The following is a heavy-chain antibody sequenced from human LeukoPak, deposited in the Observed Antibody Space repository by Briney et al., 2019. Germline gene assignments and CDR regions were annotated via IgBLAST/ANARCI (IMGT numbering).Heavy chain of an antibody. CDR2: INPNSGGT. D-gene: IGHD4-17*01. CDR3: ARDGGLRKYYFDY. Sequence: ASVKVSCKASGYTFTGYYMHWVRQAPGQGLEWMGWINPNSGGTNYAQKFQGRVTMTRDTSISTAYMELSRLRSDDTAVHYCARDGGLRKYYFDYWGQGTLVTVSS. J-gene: IGHJ4*02. V-gene: IGHV1-2*02. CDR1: GYTFTGYY.